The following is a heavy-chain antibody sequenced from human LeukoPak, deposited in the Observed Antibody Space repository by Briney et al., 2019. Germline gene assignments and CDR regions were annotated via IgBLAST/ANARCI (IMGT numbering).Heavy chain of an antibody. CDR3: ARLEYQLLFNWFDP. CDR1: GYSISSGYY. CDR2: IYHSGST. V-gene: IGHV4-38-2*01. Sequence: SETLSLTCAVSGYSISSGYYWGWIRQPPGKGLEWIGSIYHSGSTYYNPSLKSRATISVDTSKNQFSLKLSSVTAADTAVYYCARLEYQLLFNWFDPWGQGTLVTVSS. J-gene: IGHJ5*02. D-gene: IGHD2-2*01.